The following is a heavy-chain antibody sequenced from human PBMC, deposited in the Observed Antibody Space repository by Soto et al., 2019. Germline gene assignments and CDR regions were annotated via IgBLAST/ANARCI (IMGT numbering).Heavy chain of an antibody. Sequence: PSETLSLTCTVSGCSISSYYWSWIRQPPGKGLEWIGYIYYSGSTNYNPSLKSPVTISVDTFKNQFSLKLSSVTAAATGVYYCARRSGLGILDYWGQGTLVTAPQ. J-gene: IGHJ4*02. CDR2: IYYSGST. V-gene: IGHV4-59*08. CDR3: ARRSGLGILDY. D-gene: IGHD7-27*01. CDR1: GCSISSYY.